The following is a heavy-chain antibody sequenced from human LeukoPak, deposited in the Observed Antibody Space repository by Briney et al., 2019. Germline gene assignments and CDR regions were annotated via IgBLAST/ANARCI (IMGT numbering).Heavy chain of an antibody. CDR1: GFTFSNAW. J-gene: IGHJ4*02. CDR3: TTDYPYDRSGCDY. Sequence: GGSLRLSCAASGFTFSNAWMSWVRQAPGKGLEWVGRIKSKTDGGTTDYAAPVKGRFTISRDDSKNTLYLQMNSLKTEDTAVYYCTTDYPYDRSGCDYWGQGTLVTVSS. D-gene: IGHD3-22*01. V-gene: IGHV3-15*01. CDR2: IKSKTDGGTT.